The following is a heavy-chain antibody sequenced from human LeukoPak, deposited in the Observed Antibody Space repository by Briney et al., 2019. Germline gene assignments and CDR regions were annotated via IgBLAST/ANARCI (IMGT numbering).Heavy chain of an antibody. CDR3: ARPVLTGYYKGVGAFDI. CDR1: GYSFTTYW. CDR2: IYPGDSDT. V-gene: IGHV5-51*01. D-gene: IGHD3-9*01. Sequence: GESLKISLKGSGYSFTTYWIGWVRQMPGKGLEWMGIIYPGDSDTRYSPSFQGQVTISADKSISTAYLQWSSLKASDTAIYYCARPVLTGYYKGVGAFDIWGQGTMVTVSS. J-gene: IGHJ3*02.